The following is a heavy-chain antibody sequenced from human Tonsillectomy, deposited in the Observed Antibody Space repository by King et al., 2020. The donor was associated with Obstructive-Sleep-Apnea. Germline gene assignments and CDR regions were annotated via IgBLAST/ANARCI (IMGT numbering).Heavy chain of an antibody. CDR1: GGSISSSIYS. Sequence: QLQESGPGLVKPSETLSLTCTVSGGSISSSIYSWGWIRRPPGKGLEWIGSIYYSGSTYYNPSLKSRVTISLDTSKNQFSLKLSSVTAADTAVYYCARDDYGDNSRYFDYWGQRSLVTVSS. CDR3: ARDDYGDNSRYFDY. V-gene: IGHV4-39*07. CDR2: IYYSGST. D-gene: IGHD4-23*01. J-gene: IGHJ4*02.